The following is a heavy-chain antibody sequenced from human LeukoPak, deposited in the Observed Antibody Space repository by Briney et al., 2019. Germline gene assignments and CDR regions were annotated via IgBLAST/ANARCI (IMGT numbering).Heavy chain of an antibody. CDR2: ISHHGSNK. Sequence: GRSLRLSCVASGFTFNTYGMNWVRRAPGKGLEWVAVISHHGSNKFYADSVKGRFTISRDNSNNMVYLQMNGLRAEDTAVYYCAKDFGFQLWSTRGVFDIWGQGTMVTVSS. CDR3: AKDFGFQLWSTRGVFDI. V-gene: IGHV3-30*18. J-gene: IGHJ3*02. D-gene: IGHD3-10*01. CDR1: GFTFNTYG.